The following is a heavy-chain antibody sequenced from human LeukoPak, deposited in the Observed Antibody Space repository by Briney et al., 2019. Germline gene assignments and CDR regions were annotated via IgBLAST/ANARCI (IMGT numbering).Heavy chain of an antibody. Sequence: GGSLKLSCAASGFTFSSHWMTWVRQAPGKGLEWVANIKEDDSEKYYVDSVKGRFTTSRDNAKNSLYLQMNSLRVEDTAVYYCARDRAADYWGQGTLVTVSS. V-gene: IGHV3-7*01. J-gene: IGHJ4*02. CDR2: IKEDDSEK. D-gene: IGHD2-15*01. CDR1: GFTFSSHW. CDR3: ARDRAADY.